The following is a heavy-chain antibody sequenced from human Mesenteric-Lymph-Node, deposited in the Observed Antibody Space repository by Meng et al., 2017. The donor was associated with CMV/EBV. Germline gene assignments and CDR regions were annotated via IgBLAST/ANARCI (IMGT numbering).Heavy chain of an antibody. V-gene: IGHV5-51*01. J-gene: IGHJ3*02. Sequence: GGSLRLSCKGSGYSFTSYWIGWVRQMPGKGLEWMGIIYPGDSDTSYSPSFQGQVTISADKSISTAYLQWSSLKASDTAMYYCAKSVVVPAAPQDAFDIWGQGTMVTVSS. CDR3: AKSVVVPAAPQDAFDI. CDR1: GYSFTSYW. D-gene: IGHD2-2*01. CDR2: IYPGDSDT.